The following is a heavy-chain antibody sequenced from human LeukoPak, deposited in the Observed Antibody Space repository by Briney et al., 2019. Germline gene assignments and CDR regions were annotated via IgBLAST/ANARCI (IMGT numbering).Heavy chain of an antibody. CDR3: ARDATTELGTVYMDV. Sequence: PWGSLRLSCAASGFTFSTYEINWVSQAPGKGLEWLSHISTSGSSIHYADSVKGRFTISRDNAKNSLYLQMNSLRVEDTAVYYCARDATTELGTVYMDVWGKGTTVTISS. D-gene: IGHD4-17*01. J-gene: IGHJ6*03. V-gene: IGHV3-48*03. CDR1: GFTFSTYE. CDR2: ISTSGSSI.